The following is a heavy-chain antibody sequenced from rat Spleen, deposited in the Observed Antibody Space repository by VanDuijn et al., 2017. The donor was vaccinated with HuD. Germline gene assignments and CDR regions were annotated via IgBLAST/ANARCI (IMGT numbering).Heavy chain of an antibody. CDR2: IVEDGSNT. CDR1: GFTFSNYG. J-gene: IGHJ2*01. D-gene: IGHD1-9*01. CDR3: ARPTTGIPFNY. Sequence: EVQLVESGGGLVQPGGSLKLSCAASGFTFSNYGMHWIRQAPTKGLEWVAAIVEDGSNTFYRDSGKGRFTISRDNAKSTLYLQVDSLRSDDTAIYYCARPTTGIPFNYWGQGVMVTVSS. V-gene: IGHV5-17*01.